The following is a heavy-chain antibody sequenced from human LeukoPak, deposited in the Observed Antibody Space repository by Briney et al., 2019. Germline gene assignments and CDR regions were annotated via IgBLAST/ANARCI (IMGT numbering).Heavy chain of an antibody. Sequence: GASVKVSCKASGYTFTSYAISWVRQAPGQGLEWMGGIIPIFGTANYAQKFQGRVTITADESTSTAYMELSSLRSEDTAVYYCAREQQQLDETVIYWYFDLWGRGTLVTVSS. V-gene: IGHV1-69*13. CDR2: IIPIFGTA. CDR3: AREQQQLDETVIYWYFDL. J-gene: IGHJ2*01. D-gene: IGHD6-13*01. CDR1: GYTFTSYA.